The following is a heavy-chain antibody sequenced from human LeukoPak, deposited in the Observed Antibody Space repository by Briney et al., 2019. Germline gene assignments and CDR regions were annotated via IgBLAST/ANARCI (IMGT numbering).Heavy chain of an antibody. D-gene: IGHD3-22*01. V-gene: IGHV1-18*01. CDR2: ISAYNGNT. CDR3: ARACDYDSSGCWDY. Sequence: ASVKVSCKASGYTFTSYGISWVRQAPGQGLEWMGWISAYNGNTNYAQKLQGRVTMTTDTSTSTAYMELRSLRSDDTAVYYCARACDYDSSGCWDYWGQGTLVTVSS. CDR1: GYTFTSYG. J-gene: IGHJ4*02.